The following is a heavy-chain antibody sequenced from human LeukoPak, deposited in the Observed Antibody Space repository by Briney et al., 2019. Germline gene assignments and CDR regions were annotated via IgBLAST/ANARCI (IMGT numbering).Heavy chain of an antibody. D-gene: IGHD3-16*01. V-gene: IGHV3-7*01. CDR1: GFTFSSYS. CDR3: ARDGGVWFDP. CDR2: IKQDGSEK. Sequence: GGSLRLSCAASGFTFSSYSMNWVRQAPGKGLEWVANIKQDGSEKYYVDSVKGRFTISRENAKNSLYLQMNSLRAEDTAVYYCARDGGVWFDPWGQGTLVTVSS. J-gene: IGHJ5*02.